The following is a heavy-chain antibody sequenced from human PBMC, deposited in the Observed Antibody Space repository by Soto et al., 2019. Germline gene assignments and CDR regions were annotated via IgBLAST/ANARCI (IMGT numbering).Heavy chain of an antibody. CDR1: GFTFSDYY. V-gene: IGHV3-11*01. Sequence: QVQLVESGGGLVKPGGSLRLSCAASGFTFSDYYMSWIRQAPGKGLEWVSYISSSGNTIYYADSVKGRFTITRDNAKNSLYLQMTSLRAEDTAVYYCARDLAEMATNTFDYWGQGTLVTVSS. CDR2: ISSSGNTI. CDR3: ARDLAEMATNTFDY. J-gene: IGHJ4*02.